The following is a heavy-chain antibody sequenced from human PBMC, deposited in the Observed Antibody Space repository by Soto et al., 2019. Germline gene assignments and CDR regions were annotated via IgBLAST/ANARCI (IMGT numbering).Heavy chain of an antibody. CDR1: GYTFASYD. J-gene: IGHJ5*02. V-gene: IGHV1-8*01. Sequence: ASVKVSCKASGYTFASYDIRWVRQATGQGLEWMGWMNPNSGNTGYAQKFQGRVTMTRNTSISTAYMELSSLRSEDTAVYYCARDDFWSGYSSWFDPWGQGTLVTVSS. CDR2: MNPNSGNT. CDR3: ARDDFWSGYSSWFDP. D-gene: IGHD3-3*01.